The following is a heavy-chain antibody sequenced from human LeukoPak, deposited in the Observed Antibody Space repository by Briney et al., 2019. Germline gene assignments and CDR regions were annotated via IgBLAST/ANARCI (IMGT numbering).Heavy chain of an antibody. D-gene: IGHD3-10*01. CDR3: ARAGDYYGSGSPAYYFDY. CDR2: INHSGSA. Sequence: SETLSLTCAVSGGSFSGYYWTWIRQPPGKGLEWIGEINHSGSANYSPSLSSRVTISLDMSENQFSLKLTSVTAADTAVYYCARAGDYYGSGSPAYYFDYWGQGTLVTVSS. CDR1: GGSFSGYY. V-gene: IGHV4-34*01. J-gene: IGHJ4*02.